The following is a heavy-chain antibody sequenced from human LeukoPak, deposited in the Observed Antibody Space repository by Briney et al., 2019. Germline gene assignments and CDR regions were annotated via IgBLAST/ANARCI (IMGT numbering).Heavy chain of an antibody. CDR1: GGSISSGSYY. D-gene: IGHD2-21*01. J-gene: IGHJ6*03. CDR2: IYTSRST. Sequence: SETLSLTCTVSGGSISSGSYYWSWIRQPAGKGLEWIGRIYTSRSTNYNPSLKSRVTISVDTSKNQFSLKLSSVTAADTAVYYCARDHGVVVIATRSYYYYYMDVWGKGTTVTVSS. V-gene: IGHV4-61*02. CDR3: ARDHGVVVIATRSYYYYYMDV.